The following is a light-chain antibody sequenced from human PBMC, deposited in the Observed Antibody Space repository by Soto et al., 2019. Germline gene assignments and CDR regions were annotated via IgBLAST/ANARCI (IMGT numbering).Light chain of an antibody. CDR3: QQYGSSPSIT. V-gene: IGKV3-20*01. CDR2: GAS. Sequence: EIVLTQSPGTLSLSPGERATLSCRASQSVSSSYLAWYQQKPGQAPRLLIYGASSTATGIPDRFSGSGSGTDFTLTISRLEPEDVAVYYCQQYGSSPSITFGQGTRLEIK. CDR1: QSVSSSY. J-gene: IGKJ5*01.